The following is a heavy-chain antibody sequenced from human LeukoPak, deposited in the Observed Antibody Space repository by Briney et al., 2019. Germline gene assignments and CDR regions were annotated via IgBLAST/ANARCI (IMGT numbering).Heavy chain of an antibody. D-gene: IGHD6-13*01. CDR2: IYYSGST. Sequence: SETLSLTCTVSVGSISSSNYYWGWIRQPPGKGLEWIGSIYYSGSTYYNPSLKSRVTMSVDTSKNQFSLNLNSVTAADTAVYYCARFMAATAYCFDYWGQGTLVTVSS. CDR1: VGSISSSNYY. V-gene: IGHV4-39*01. CDR3: ARFMAATAYCFDY. J-gene: IGHJ4*02.